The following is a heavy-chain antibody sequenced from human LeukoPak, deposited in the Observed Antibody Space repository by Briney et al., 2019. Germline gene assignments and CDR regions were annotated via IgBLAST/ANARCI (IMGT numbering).Heavy chain of an antibody. Sequence: GGSLRLSCAASGFTFSSYAMHWVRQAPGKGLEWVAVISYDGSNKYYADSVKGRFTISRDNSKNTLYLQMNSLRAEDTAVYYCAGDPIVGATGCWGQGTLVTVSS. CDR1: GFTFSSYA. V-gene: IGHV3-30-3*01. J-gene: IGHJ4*02. CDR3: AGDPIVGATGC. CDR2: ISYDGSNK. D-gene: IGHD1-26*01.